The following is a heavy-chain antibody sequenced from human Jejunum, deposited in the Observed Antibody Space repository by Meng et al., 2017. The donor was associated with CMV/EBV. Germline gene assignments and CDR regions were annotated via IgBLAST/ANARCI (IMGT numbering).Heavy chain of an antibody. Sequence: GDTIVGYYFGGDRQPPGKGLEWIGNVNYYGSTNYTPPLKGRVTISVDPARSQLSLKLGSGGAADTAVYYCARGWGTTSPWDYWGQGMLVTVSS. CDR3: ARGWGTTSPWDY. J-gene: IGHJ4*02. CDR1: GDTIVGYY. D-gene: IGHD3-16*01. V-gene: IGHV4-59*01. CDR2: VNYYGST.